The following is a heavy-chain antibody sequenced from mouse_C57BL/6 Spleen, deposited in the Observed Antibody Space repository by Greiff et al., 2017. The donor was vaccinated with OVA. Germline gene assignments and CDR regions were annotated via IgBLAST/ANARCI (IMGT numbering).Heavy chain of an antibody. CDR1: GYAFSSSW. J-gene: IGHJ2*01. V-gene: IGHV1-82*01. CDR3: ARENRYYGDY. Sequence: VQLQQSGPELVKPGASVKISCKASGYAFSSSWMNWVKQRPGKGLEWIGRIYPGDGDTNYNGKFKGKATLTADKSSSTAYMQLSSLTSEDSAVYFCARENRYYGDYWGQGTTLTVSA. CDR2: IYPGDGDT.